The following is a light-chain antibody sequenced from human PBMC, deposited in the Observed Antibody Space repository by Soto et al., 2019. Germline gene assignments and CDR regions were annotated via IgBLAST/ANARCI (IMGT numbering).Light chain of an antibody. CDR2: AVS. Sequence: QSALTQAASVSGSPGQSITISCTGTSSDVGGYNYVSWYQQRPGKAPKLMIYAVSNRPSGVSNRFSGSKSGNTASLTISGLQAEDEAVYYCTSYTSSDTVVFGGGTKLTVL. CDR3: TSYTSSDTVV. CDR1: SSDVGGYNY. V-gene: IGLV2-14*01. J-gene: IGLJ2*01.